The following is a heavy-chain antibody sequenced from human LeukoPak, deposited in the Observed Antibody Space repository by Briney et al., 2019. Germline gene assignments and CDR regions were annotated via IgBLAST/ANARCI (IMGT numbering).Heavy chain of an antibody. Sequence: GASVKVSCKASGYTFTRYDINWVRQATGQGLEWMGWMNPNSGNTGYAQKLQGRVTMTRNTSISTAYMELSSLRSEDTAVYYCARVSITMVRGVPTNWFDPWGQGTLVTVSS. CDR2: MNPNSGNT. CDR3: ARVSITMVRGVPTNWFDP. V-gene: IGHV1-8*01. CDR1: GYTFTRYD. D-gene: IGHD3-10*01. J-gene: IGHJ5*02.